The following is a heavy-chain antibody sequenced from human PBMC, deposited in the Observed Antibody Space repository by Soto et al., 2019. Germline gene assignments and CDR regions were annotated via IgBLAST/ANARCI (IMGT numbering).Heavy chain of an antibody. CDR1: GGSISSGGYS. D-gene: IGHD2-21*02. V-gene: IGHV4-30-2*01. Sequence: SETLSLTCAFSGGSISSGGYSWSWIRQPPGKGLEWIGYIYHSGSTYYNPSLKSRVTISVDRSKNQFSLKLSSVTAADTAVYYCARSVVVTGECDYWGQGTLVTVSS. CDR3: ARSVVVTGECDY. J-gene: IGHJ4*02. CDR2: IYHSGST.